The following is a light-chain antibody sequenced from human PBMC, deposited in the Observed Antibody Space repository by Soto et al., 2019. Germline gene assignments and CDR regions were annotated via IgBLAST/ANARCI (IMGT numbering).Light chain of an antibody. CDR2: AAS. CDR1: QSISTL. V-gene: IGKV1-39*01. J-gene: IGKJ5*01. Sequence: DIQMTQSPSSLSASLGDRVTVTCRASQSISTLLNWYQQKPGKAPKLLIYAASSLQSGVPSRFSGSGSGTEFTLTISSLQPEDFATYYCQQTYRAIGFGKGTR. CDR3: QQTYRAIG.